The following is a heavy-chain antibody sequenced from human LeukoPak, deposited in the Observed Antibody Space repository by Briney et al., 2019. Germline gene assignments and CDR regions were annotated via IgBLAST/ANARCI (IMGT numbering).Heavy chain of an antibody. J-gene: IGHJ4*02. CDR3: ARDLLRIAVAQEGY. Sequence: ASVKVSCKASGGTFSSYAISWVRQAPGQGLEWMGRISAYNGNTNYAQKFQGRVTMTTDTSTSTVYMELRSLRSDDTAVYYCARDLLRIAVAQEGYWGQGTLVTVSS. CDR2: ISAYNGNT. V-gene: IGHV1-18*01. CDR1: GGTFSSYA. D-gene: IGHD6-19*01.